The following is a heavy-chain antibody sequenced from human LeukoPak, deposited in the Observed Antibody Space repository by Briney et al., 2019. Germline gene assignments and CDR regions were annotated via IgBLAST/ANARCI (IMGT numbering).Heavy chain of an antibody. Sequence: EASVNVSCTASGYTFTSYDINWVRQATGQGLEWMGWMNPNSGNTGYAQKFQGRVTMTRNTSISTAYMELSSLRTEDTALYYCAKDSNSGSYYMDVWGKGTTVTVSS. D-gene: IGHD1-26*01. J-gene: IGHJ6*03. CDR1: GYTFTSYD. CDR2: MNPNSGNT. CDR3: AKDSNSGSYYMDV. V-gene: IGHV1-8*01.